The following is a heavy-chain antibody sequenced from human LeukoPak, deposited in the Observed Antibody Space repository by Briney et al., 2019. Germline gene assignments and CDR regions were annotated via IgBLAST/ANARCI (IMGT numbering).Heavy chain of an antibody. CDR2: ISYDGSNK. D-gene: IGHD7-27*01. Sequence: GRSLRLSCAASGFTFSSYAMHWVRQAPGKGLEWVAVISYDGSNKYYADSVKGRFTISRDNSKNTLYLQMNSLRAEDTAVYYCARDRGELGTLDYWGQGNLVTVSS. CDR1: GFTFSSYA. CDR3: ARDRGELGTLDY. V-gene: IGHV3-30*04. J-gene: IGHJ4*02.